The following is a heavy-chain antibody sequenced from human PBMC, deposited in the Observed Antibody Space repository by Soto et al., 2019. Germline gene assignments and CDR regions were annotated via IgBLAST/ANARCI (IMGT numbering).Heavy chain of an antibody. V-gene: IGHV4-59*04. J-gene: IGHJ6*02. Sequence: SETLSLTCTVSGGSISSYYWSWIRQPPGKGLEWIGYIYYSGSTYYNPSLKSRVTISVDTSKNQFSLKLSSVTAADTAVYYCARGAPFRRYQLPNYGMDVWGQETTVTVSS. CDR3: ARGAPFRRYQLPNYGMDV. CDR2: IYYSGST. CDR1: GGSISSYY. D-gene: IGHD2-2*01.